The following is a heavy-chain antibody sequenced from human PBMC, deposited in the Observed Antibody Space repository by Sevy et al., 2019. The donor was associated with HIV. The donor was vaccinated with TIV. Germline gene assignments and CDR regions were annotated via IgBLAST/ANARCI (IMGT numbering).Heavy chain of an antibody. Sequence: GGSLRLSCAASGFIFSSYGMHWVRQAPGKGLEWVAVTSSDGSNEYYADSVKGRFTISRDNSEKTLFLQMNSLRAEDTAVYYCAKDGVAVVAATRYYYGMDVWGQGTTVTVSS. D-gene: IGHD2-15*01. V-gene: IGHV3-30*18. CDR2: TSSDGSNE. J-gene: IGHJ6*02. CDR3: AKDGVAVVAATRYYYGMDV. CDR1: GFIFSSYG.